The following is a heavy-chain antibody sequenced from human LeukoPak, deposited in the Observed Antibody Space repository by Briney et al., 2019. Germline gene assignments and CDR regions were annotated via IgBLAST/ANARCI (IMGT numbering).Heavy chain of an antibody. CDR1: GGSMTSYY. V-gene: IGHV4-59*01. CDR2: IYYRGTT. J-gene: IGHJ4*02. CDR3: ARWAHEGPYYFDY. Sequence: PSETLSLTCTVSGGSMTSYYWTWIRQPPGKGLEWIGYIYYRGTTHYNPSLKSRVTMSVDVFKKQFSLKLSSVTAADTAVYYCARWAHEGPYYFDYWGQETLVTVSS.